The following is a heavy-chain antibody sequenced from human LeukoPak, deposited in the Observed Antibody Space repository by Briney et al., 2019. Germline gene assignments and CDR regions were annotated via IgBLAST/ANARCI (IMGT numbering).Heavy chain of an antibody. V-gene: IGHV3-66*01. Sequence: GGSLRLSCAASGFTVSSNYMSWVRQAPGKGLEWVSVIYSGGSTYYADSVKGRFTISRDNSKNTLYLQMNSLRAEDTAVYYCASGGSAYSSSWYANDAFDIWGQGTMVTVSS. CDR2: IYSGGST. J-gene: IGHJ3*02. CDR1: GFTVSSNY. CDR3: ASGGSAYSSSWYANDAFDI. D-gene: IGHD6-13*01.